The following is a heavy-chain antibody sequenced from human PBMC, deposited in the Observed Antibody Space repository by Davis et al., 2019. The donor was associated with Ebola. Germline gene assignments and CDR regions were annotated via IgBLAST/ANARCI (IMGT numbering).Heavy chain of an antibody. CDR2: IRDTHAI. CDR1: EFTFSDYY. V-gene: IGHV3-69-1*01. Sequence: GGSLRLSCAASEFTFSDYYMTWIRQAPGKGLEWISFIRDTHAIYSADSVKGRFTISRDNAKNSLYLQMNSLTAEDTAMYYCARVHTSYGNACDVWGRGTMVTVSS. J-gene: IGHJ3*01. D-gene: IGHD4-17*01. CDR3: ARVHTSYGNACDV.